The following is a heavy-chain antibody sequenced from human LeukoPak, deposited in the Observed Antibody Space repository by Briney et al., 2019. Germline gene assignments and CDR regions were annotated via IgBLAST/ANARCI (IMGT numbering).Heavy chain of an antibody. D-gene: IGHD6-19*01. CDR2: FDPEAGET. CDR1: GYTLTDLS. Sequence: ASVKVSCKVSGYTLTDLSMHWVRQPPGSGREWMGGFDPEAGETVYAQKFQGRVTMTDDTSTETAYMELSSLRSEDTAVYYCAAYSRRSSGWFLPDRFDIWGQGTKVTVSS. V-gene: IGHV1-24*01. CDR3: AAYSRRSSGWFLPDRFDI. J-gene: IGHJ3*02.